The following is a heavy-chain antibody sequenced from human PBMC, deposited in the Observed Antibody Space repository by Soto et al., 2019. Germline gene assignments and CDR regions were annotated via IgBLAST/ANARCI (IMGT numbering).Heavy chain of an antibody. J-gene: IGHJ2*01. CDR3: ARVPGYSIGDL. Sequence: ASVKVSCKASGYTFTSYAMHWVRQAPGQRLEWMGWINAGNGNTKYSQKLQGRVTITRDTSASTAYMELSSLRSEDTAVYYCARVPGYSIGDLWGRGTLVTVSS. V-gene: IGHV1-3*01. CDR2: INAGNGNT. CDR1: GYTFTSYA. D-gene: IGHD2-21*01.